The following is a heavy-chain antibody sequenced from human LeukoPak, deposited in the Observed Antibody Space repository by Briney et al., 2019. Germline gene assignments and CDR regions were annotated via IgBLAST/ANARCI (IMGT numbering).Heavy chain of an antibody. CDR1: GFSFISYA. Sequence: GGSLRLSCAASGFSFISYAMSWVRQAPGKGLEWFSYIISSGSSIYYADSVKGRFTISRDNAQNSLYLQMNSLRAEDTAVYYCARGGYDSRGYYFNAFDIWGQGTLVTVSS. V-gene: IGHV3-48*03. CDR3: ARGGYDSRGYYFNAFDI. J-gene: IGHJ3*02. CDR2: IISSGSSI. D-gene: IGHD3-22*01.